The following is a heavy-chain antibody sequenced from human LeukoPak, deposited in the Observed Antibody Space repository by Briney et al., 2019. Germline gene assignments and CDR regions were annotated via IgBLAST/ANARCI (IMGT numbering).Heavy chain of an antibody. CDR3: ARAKRQWLVGATIRGDNPPYYFDY. CDR2: MYYSGST. V-gene: IGHV4-4*02. CDR1: GGSISSSNW. J-gene: IGHJ4*02. D-gene: IGHD6-19*01. Sequence: PSETLSLTCAVSGGSISSSNWWSWVRPPPGKGLEWIGSMYYSGSTYYNSSLKSRVTISVDTSKKQYSLKVNSVTAADTAMYYCARAKRQWLVGATIRGDNPPYYFDYWGQGTLVTVSS.